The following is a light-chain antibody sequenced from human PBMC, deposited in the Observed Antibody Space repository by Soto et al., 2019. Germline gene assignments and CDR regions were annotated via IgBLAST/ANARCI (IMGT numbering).Light chain of an antibody. Sequence: EIVLTQSPATLSLSPGERATLSCRASQNVSSYLAWYQQKPGQAPRLLIYDASNRAIGIPARFSGSGSGTDFTLTISSLQPEDFAVYFCQHRSNWPRLTFGGGTKVEI. CDR2: DAS. CDR1: QNVSSY. CDR3: QHRSNWPRLT. J-gene: IGKJ4*01. V-gene: IGKV3-11*01.